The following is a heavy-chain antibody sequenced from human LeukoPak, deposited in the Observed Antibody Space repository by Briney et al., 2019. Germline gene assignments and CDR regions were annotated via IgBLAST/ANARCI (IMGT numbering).Heavy chain of an antibody. Sequence: GGSLRLSCAASGFTFTTYWINWVRQAPGKGLEWVAVINQDGSEKYYVDSVKGRFTISRDNAKNSLYLQMNSLRAEDTAVYYCARDFRNAGDYWGQGTLVAVSS. J-gene: IGHJ4*02. D-gene: IGHD1-14*01. CDR2: INQDGSEK. CDR3: ARDFRNAGDY. V-gene: IGHV3-7*01. CDR1: GFTFTTYW.